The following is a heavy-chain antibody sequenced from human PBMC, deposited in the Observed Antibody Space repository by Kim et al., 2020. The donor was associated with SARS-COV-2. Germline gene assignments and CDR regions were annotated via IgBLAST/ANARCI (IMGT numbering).Heavy chain of an antibody. Sequence: SETLSLTCTVSGGSISSGSYYWSWIRQPAGKGLEWIGRIYTSGSTNYNPSLKSRVTISVDTSKNQFSLKLSSVTAADTAVYYCARSGIEYSSHNWFDPWGQGTLVTVSS. D-gene: IGHD6-6*01. V-gene: IGHV4-61*02. CDR3: ARSGIEYSSHNWFDP. CDR2: IYTSGST. CDR1: GGSISSGSYY. J-gene: IGHJ5*02.